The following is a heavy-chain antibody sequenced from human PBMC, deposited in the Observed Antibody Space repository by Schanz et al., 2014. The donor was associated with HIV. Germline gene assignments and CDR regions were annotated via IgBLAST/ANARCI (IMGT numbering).Heavy chain of an antibody. V-gene: IGHV3-9*01. CDR2: ISWNSGSI. Sequence: EVQLVESGGGLVQPGRSLRLSCAASGFTFDDYAMHWVRQVPGKGLEWVSGISWNSGSIGYADSVKGRSTISRDNAKNSLYLQMNSLRAEDTALYYCAKAKSPWTFYYYGMDVWGQGTTVTVSS. CDR1: GFTFDDYA. J-gene: IGHJ6*02. CDR3: AKAKSPWTFYYYGMDV.